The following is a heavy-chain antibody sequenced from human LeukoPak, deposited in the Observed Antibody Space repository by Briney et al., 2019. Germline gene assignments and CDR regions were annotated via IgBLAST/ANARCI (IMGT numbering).Heavy chain of an antibody. CDR1: GFTFSSYA. D-gene: IGHD3-16*02. CDR2: ISGSGGST. V-gene: IGHV3-23*01. J-gene: IGHJ4*02. Sequence: AGGSLRLSCAASGFTFSSYAMSWVRQAPGKGLEWVSAISGSGGSTYYADSVKGRFTISRDNPKNTLYLQMNSLRAEDTAVYYCAKEGGRITITFGGVIGDYWGQGTLVTVSS. CDR3: AKEGGRITITFGGVIGDY.